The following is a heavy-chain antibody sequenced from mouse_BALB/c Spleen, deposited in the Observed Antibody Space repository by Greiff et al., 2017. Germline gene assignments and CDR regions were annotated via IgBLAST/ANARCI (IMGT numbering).Heavy chain of an antibody. Sequence: VQLKQSGAELVRSGASVKLSCTASGFNIKDYYMHWVKQRPEQGLEWIGWIDPENGDTEYAPKFQGKATMTADTSSNTAYLQLSSLTSEDTAVYYCNGGSTPFAYWGQGTLVTVSA. J-gene: IGHJ3*01. CDR2: IDPENGDT. D-gene: IGHD1-1*01. CDR1: GFNIKDYY. V-gene: IGHV14-4*02. CDR3: NGGSTPFAY.